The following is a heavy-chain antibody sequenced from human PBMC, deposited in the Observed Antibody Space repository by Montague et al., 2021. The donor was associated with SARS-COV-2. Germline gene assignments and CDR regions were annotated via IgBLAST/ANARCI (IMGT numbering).Heavy chain of an antibody. J-gene: IGHJ4*02. Sequence: SETLSLTCEVSGGSMSSYYWTWIRQSPGKGLEWIGYVHYTGSTNYNPSLKSRVSLSLDTPKNHFSLHLSSVTAADTAIYFCARGQKTCFIANLVNYFDDWGLGALVTVSS. CDR1: GGSMSSYY. CDR3: ARGQKTCFIANLVNYFDD. CDR2: VHYTGST. D-gene: IGHD2-15*01. V-gene: IGHV4-59*01.